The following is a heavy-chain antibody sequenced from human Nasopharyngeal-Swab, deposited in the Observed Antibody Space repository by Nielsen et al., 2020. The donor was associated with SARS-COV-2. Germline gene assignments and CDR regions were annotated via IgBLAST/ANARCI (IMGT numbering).Heavy chain of an antibody. CDR3: ARAGNFWSGYYRSYYYGMDV. CDR2: ISSSGSTI. V-gene: IGHV3-11*01. D-gene: IGHD3-3*01. J-gene: IGHJ6*02. Sequence: WIRQPPGKGLEWVSYISSSGSTIYYADSVKGRFTISRDNAKNSLYLQMNSLRAEVTAVYYCARAGNFWSGYYRSYYYGMDVWGQGTTVTVSS.